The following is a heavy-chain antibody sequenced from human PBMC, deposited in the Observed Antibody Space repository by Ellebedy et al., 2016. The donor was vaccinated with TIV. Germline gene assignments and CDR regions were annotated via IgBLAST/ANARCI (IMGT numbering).Heavy chain of an antibody. Sequence: GESLKISCAASGFIFSSYGMHWVRQAPGKGLEWVAVIWYDGSTKYYADSVKGRFTISRDNSKNTRYLQMNSLRAEDTAVYYCARELPLYCSGGSCYSYYFDYWGQGTLVTVSS. D-gene: IGHD2-15*01. V-gene: IGHV3-33*01. CDR2: IWYDGSTK. J-gene: IGHJ4*02. CDR1: GFIFSSYG. CDR3: ARELPLYCSGGSCYSYYFDY.